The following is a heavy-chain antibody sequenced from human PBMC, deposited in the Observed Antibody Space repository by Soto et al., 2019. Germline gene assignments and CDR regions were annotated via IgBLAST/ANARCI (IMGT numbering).Heavy chain of an antibody. Sequence: EVQLLGSGGGLVQPGGSLRLSCAASGLTFSTYAMSWVRQAPGKGLEWVSSISGNGANTYYTDSVKGRFIISRDNSKNTLFLQMYILSAEDTALFYCATARPNSFGSGGGYYNAGGDYWGQGTLVTVSS. CDR2: ISGNGANT. J-gene: IGHJ4*02. V-gene: IGHV3-23*01. D-gene: IGHD3-3*01. CDR3: ATARPNSFGSGGGYYNAGGDY. CDR1: GLTFSTYA.